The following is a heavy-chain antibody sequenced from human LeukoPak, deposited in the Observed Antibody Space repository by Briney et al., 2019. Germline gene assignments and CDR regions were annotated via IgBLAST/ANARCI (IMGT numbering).Heavy chain of an antibody. CDR1: RFTFRDYY. V-gene: IGHV3-11*04. J-gene: IGHJ3*02. Sequence: AGGSLRLSCAASRFTFRDYYMSWIRQAPGKGLEWVSYINYSGNIIYYADSVKGRFTISRDNAKNSLYLQMNSLRAEDTAVYYCAREVGLERLLAFGLGAFDIWGQGTMVTVSS. CDR2: INYSGNII. CDR3: AREVGLERLLAFGLGAFDI. D-gene: IGHD1-1*01.